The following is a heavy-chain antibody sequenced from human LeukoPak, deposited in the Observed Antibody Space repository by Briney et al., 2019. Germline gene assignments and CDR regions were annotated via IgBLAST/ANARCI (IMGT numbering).Heavy chain of an antibody. CDR3: AKQFNRPRSHLDY. J-gene: IGHJ4*02. D-gene: IGHD2/OR15-2a*01. CDR2: ISYDGSNK. Sequence: GRSLRLSCAASGFTFSSYGMRWVRQAPGKGLEWVAVISYDGSNKYYADSVKGRFTISRGNSKNTLYLQMNSLRAEDTAVYYCAKQFNRPRSHLDYWGQGTLVTVSS. V-gene: IGHV3-30*18. CDR1: GFTFSSYG.